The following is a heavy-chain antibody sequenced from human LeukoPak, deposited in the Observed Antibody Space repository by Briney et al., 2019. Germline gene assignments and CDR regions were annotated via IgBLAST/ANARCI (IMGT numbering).Heavy chain of an antibody. CDR1: GGTFSSYT. CDR2: IIPILGIA. Sequence: SVKVSCKAFGGTFSSYTISWVRQAPGQGLEWMGRIIPILGIANYAQKFQGRVTITADKSTNTAYMELSSLRSEDTAVYYCAREEYGSEGDYFDYWGQGTLVTVSS. J-gene: IGHJ4*02. D-gene: IGHD3-10*01. CDR3: AREEYGSEGDYFDY. V-gene: IGHV1-69*04.